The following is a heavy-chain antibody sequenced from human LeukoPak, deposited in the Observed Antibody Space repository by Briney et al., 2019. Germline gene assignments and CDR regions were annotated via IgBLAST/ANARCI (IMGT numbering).Heavy chain of an antibody. V-gene: IGHV1-8*03. CDR2: MNPNSGNT. Sequence: ASVKVSCKASGYTFTSYDINWVRQATGQGLEWMGWMNPNSGNTGYAQKFQGRVTITRNTSISSAYMELSSLRAEDTAVYYCARARSYCSSTSCIDAFDIWGQGTMVTVSS. J-gene: IGHJ3*02. D-gene: IGHD2-2*01. CDR3: ARARSYCSSTSCIDAFDI. CDR1: GYTFTSYD.